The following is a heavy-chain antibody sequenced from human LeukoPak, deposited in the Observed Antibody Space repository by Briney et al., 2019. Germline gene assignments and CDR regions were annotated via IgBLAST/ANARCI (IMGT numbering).Heavy chain of an antibody. J-gene: IGHJ6*03. Sequence: SETLSLTCTVSGGSISSYYWSWLRQPPGKGLEWIGYIYTSGSNNYNPSLKSRVTISVDTSKNQFSLKLSSVTAADTAVYYCARQGQLANRKYYYYYYMDVWGKGTTVTVSS. CDR3: ARQGQLANRKYYYYYYMDV. CDR2: IYTSGSN. CDR1: GGSISSYY. D-gene: IGHD6-6*01. V-gene: IGHV4-4*09.